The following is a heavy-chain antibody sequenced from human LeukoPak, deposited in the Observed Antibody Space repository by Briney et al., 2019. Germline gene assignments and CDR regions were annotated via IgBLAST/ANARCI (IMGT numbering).Heavy chain of an antibody. V-gene: IGHV4-34*01. D-gene: IGHD6-19*01. CDR3: ARLKEGQWSIDY. CDR1: GGSFSGYY. Sequence: SETLSLTCAVYGGSFSGYYWSWIRQPPGKGLEWIGEINHSGSTNYNPSLKSRVTISVDTSKNQFSLKLSSVTAADTAVYHCARLKEGQWSIDYWGQGTLVTVSS. J-gene: IGHJ4*02. CDR2: INHSGST.